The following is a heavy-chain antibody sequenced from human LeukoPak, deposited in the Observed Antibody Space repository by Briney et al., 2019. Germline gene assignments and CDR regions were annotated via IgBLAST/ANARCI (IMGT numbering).Heavy chain of an antibody. J-gene: IGHJ4*02. CDR3: ARGARGRPKSIDY. V-gene: IGHV1-69*13. Sequence: GASVKVSCKASGGTFSSYAISWVRQAPGQGLEWMGGIIPIFGTANYAQKFQGRVTITADESTTTAYLELSSLRSEDTAGYYCARGARGRPKSIDYWGQGTLVTVSS. CDR2: IIPIFGTA. CDR1: GGTFSSYA. D-gene: IGHD3-10*01.